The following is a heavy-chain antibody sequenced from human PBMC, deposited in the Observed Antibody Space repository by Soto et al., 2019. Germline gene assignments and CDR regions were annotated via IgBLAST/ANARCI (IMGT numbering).Heavy chain of an antibody. V-gene: IGHV4-31*03. CDR1: GGSISSGGYY. Sequence: QVQLQESGPGLVKPSQTLSLTCTVSGGSISSGGYYWSWIRQHPGKGLEWIGYIYYSGSTYYNPSLKSRVTISVDTSKNQFSLKLSSVTAADTAVYYCARTDIVVVPAAIEHYYYYYMDVWGKGPRSPSP. CDR2: IYYSGST. CDR3: ARTDIVVVPAAIEHYYYYYMDV. D-gene: IGHD2-2*01. J-gene: IGHJ6*03.